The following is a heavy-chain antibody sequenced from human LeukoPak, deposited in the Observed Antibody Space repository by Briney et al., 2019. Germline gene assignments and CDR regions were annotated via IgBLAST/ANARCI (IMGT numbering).Heavy chain of an antibody. CDR1: GGSISSSSYY. D-gene: IGHD3-10*01. CDR3: AREQYYGSGTTP. J-gene: IGHJ4*02. Sequence: SETLSLTCTVSGGSISSSSYYWGWIRQHPGKGLEWIGYIYYSGSTYYNPSLKSRVTISVDTSKNQFSLKLSSVTAADTAVYYCAREQYYGSGTTPWGQGTLVTVSP. CDR2: IYYSGST. V-gene: IGHV4-31*03.